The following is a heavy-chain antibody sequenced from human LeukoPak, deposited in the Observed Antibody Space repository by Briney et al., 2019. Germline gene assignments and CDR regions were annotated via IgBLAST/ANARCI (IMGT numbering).Heavy chain of an antibody. CDR2: IKQDGSTT. V-gene: IGHV3-7*01. J-gene: IGHJ3*02. Sequence: PGGSLRLSCAASGFTLSNYWMAWVRQAPGKGLEWVANIKQDGSTTYYVDSVKGRFTIPRDNGQNSLYLQMNSLRAEDTAVYYCASDPPWANDAFDIWGQGSLVTVSS. CDR3: ASDPPWANDAFDI. CDR1: GFTLSNYW. D-gene: IGHD7-27*01.